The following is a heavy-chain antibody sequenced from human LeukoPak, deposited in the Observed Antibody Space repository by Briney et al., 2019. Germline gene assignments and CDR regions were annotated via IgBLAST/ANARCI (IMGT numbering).Heavy chain of an antibody. CDR1: GYTFTSYD. Sequence: GASVKVSCKASGYTFTSYDINWVRQATGQGLEWMGWMNPNSGNTGYAQKFQGRVTMTRNTSISTAYMELSSLRSEDTAVYYCARGPITIFGVVIYRNAFDIWGQGTMVTVSS. CDR3: ARGPITIFGVVIYRNAFDI. V-gene: IGHV1-8*01. J-gene: IGHJ3*02. D-gene: IGHD3-3*01. CDR2: MNPNSGNT.